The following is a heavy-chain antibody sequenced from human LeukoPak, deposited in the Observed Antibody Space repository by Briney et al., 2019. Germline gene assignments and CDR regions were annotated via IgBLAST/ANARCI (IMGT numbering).Heavy chain of an antibody. J-gene: IGHJ6*03. CDR1: GFTFSNYG. CDR3: AKVNYDFWSGYSYYYYMDV. D-gene: IGHD3-3*01. Sequence: GGSLRLSCAASGFTFSNYGMHWVRQAPGKGLEWVAFLRFDGSDKYYADSVKGRFTISRENSKNTLYLQMNSLRAEDTAVYYCAKVNYDFWSGYSYYYYMDVWGKGTTVTVSS. CDR2: LRFDGSDK. V-gene: IGHV3-30*02.